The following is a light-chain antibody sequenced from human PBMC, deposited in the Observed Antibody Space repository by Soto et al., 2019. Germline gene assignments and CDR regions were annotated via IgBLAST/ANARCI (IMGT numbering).Light chain of an antibody. Sequence: QSVLTQPPSASGTPGQRVTISCSGSSSNIGSSTVNWYQQLPGTAPKLLIYSNNQRPSGVPDRFSGSKSGTSASLAISGLQSEDEADYYYAAWDDSLNGPVFGTGTKLTVL. CDR2: SNN. J-gene: IGLJ1*01. V-gene: IGLV1-44*01. CDR1: SSNIGSST. CDR3: AAWDDSLNGPV.